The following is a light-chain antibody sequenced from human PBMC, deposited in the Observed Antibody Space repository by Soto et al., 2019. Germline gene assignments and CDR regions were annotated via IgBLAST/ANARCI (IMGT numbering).Light chain of an antibody. CDR3: QQSNSFPFT. J-gene: IGKJ3*01. Sequence: DIQMTQSPSSVSASVGDGVTITCRASQDISSWLAWYQQKPGKAPTLLIYAASSLQSGVPSRFSGSGSGTDFTLTISSLQPEDFATYYCQQSNSFPFTFGPGTKVDIK. CDR2: AAS. V-gene: IGKV1-12*01. CDR1: QDISSW.